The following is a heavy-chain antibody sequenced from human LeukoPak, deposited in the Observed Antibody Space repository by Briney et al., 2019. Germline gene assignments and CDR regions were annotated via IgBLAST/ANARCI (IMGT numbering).Heavy chain of an antibody. Sequence: GGSLRLSCAASGFTFSRYWMSWVRQAPGKGLEWVANIKQDGSEKYYVASVKGRFTIARDNAKNSLYLQMNSLRAEDTAVYYCANGGSTVTTGPYYYYYYGMDVWGQGTTVTVSS. D-gene: IGHD4-17*01. J-gene: IGHJ6*02. V-gene: IGHV3-7*01. CDR1: GFTFSRYW. CDR2: IKQDGSEK. CDR3: ANGGSTVTTGPYYYYYYGMDV.